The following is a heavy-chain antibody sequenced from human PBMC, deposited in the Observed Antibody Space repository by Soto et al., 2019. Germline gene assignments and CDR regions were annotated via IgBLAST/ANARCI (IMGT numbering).Heavy chain of an antibody. D-gene: IGHD6-13*01. J-gene: IGHJ5*02. V-gene: IGHV4-39*01. CDR1: RGSISSTSNY. Sequence: SETLSLTCTVSRGSISSTSNYWGWIRQPPGKGLEWIGSIYYSGSTYYNPSLKSRVTISVDTSKNQFFLKVTSVTAADTAVYYCARRGNSDSNNWFDPWGQGTLVTVPS. CDR3: ARRGNSDSNNWFDP. CDR2: IYYSGST.